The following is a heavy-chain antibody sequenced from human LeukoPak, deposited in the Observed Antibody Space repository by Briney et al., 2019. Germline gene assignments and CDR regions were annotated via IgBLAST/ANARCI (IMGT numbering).Heavy chain of an antibody. CDR2: IYYSGST. J-gene: IGHJ3*02. CDR3: ARDHSSPSGIAVAEGAFDI. CDR1: GGSISSGGYY. Sequence: SETLSLTCTVSGGSISSGGYYWGWIRQPPGKGLEWIGSIYYSGSTYYNPSLKSRVTISVDTSKNQFSLKLSSVTAADTAVYYCARDHSSPSGIAVAEGAFDIWGQGTMVTVSS. V-gene: IGHV4-39*07. D-gene: IGHD6-19*01.